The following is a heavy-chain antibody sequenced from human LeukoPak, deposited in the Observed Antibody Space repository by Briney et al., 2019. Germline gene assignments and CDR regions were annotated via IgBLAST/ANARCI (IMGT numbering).Heavy chain of an antibody. CDR1: GGTFSSYA. J-gene: IGHJ4*02. V-gene: IGHV1-69*01. Sequence: ASVKVSCKASGGTFSSYAISWVRQAPGQGLEWMGGIIPIFGTANYAQKSQGRVTITADESTSTAYMELSSLRSEDTAVYYCARADAWFGRIDYWGQGTLVTVSS. D-gene: IGHD3-10*01. CDR2: IIPIFGTA. CDR3: ARADAWFGRIDY.